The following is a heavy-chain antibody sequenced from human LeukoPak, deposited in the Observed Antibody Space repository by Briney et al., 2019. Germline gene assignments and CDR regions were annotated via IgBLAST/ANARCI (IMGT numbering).Heavy chain of an antibody. D-gene: IGHD3-10*01. CDR2: INTNTGDP. CDR1: GYTFSSYD. CDR3: ARSSRGVIGLLDF. Sequence: ASVKVSCKASGYTFSSYDMNWVRQAPGQGLEWMGWINTNTGDPRYAQGFTGRFVLSMDKSVSTSYLQISGQKTEDTAIYYCARSSRGVIGLLDFWGQGTLVSVSS. J-gene: IGHJ4*02. V-gene: IGHV7-4-1*02.